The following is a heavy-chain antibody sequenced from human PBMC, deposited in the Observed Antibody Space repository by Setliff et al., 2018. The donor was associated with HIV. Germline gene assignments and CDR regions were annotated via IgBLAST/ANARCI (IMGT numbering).Heavy chain of an antibody. CDR1: GHTFSTYY. CDR2: INPGRGNT. J-gene: IGHJ6*03. CDR3: ARGLRGVIKGRYYYMDV. D-gene: IGHD3-10*01. V-gene: IGHV1-46*01. Sequence: ASVKVSCKASGHTFSTYYIHWMRQAPGQGLEWLAVINPGRGNTNYAQSFQGRVTVTRDTSTDTVYMELNSLRPEDTADYYCARGLRGVIKGRYYYMDVWGKGTTVTVSS.